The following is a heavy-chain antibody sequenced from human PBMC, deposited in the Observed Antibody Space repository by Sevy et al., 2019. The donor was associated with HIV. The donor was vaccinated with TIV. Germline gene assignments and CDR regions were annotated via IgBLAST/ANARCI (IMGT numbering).Heavy chain of an antibody. Sequence: GGSLRLSCAASGFTFSSYAMHWARQAPGKGLEWVSGISTGDNTFYADSVKGRFTISRDSSKNTLLLQMNSLRAEDTAVYYCAREQSRDGYHFDYWGQGTLVTVSS. CDR3: AREQSRDGYHFDY. CDR2: ISTGDNT. D-gene: IGHD5-12*01. V-gene: IGHV3-66*01. CDR1: GFTFSSYA. J-gene: IGHJ4*02.